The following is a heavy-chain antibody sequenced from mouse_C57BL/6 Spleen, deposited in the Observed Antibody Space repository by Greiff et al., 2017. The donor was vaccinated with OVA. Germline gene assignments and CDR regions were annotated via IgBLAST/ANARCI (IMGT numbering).Heavy chain of an antibody. D-gene: IGHD2-4*01. V-gene: IGHV1-19*01. CDR2: INPYNGGT. J-gene: IGHJ2*01. Sequence: EVQLQESGPVLVKPGASVKMSCKASGYTFTDYYMNWVKQSHGKSLEWIGVINPYNGGTSYNQKFKGKATLTVDKSSSTAYMELNSLTSEDSAVYYCAILYYDYDGYYFDYWGQGTTLTVSS. CDR3: AILYYDYDGYYFDY. CDR1: GYTFTDYY.